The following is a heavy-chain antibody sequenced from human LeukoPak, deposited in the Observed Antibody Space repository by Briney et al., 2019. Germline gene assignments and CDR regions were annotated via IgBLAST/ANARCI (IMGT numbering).Heavy chain of an antibody. V-gene: IGHV1-46*01. J-gene: IGHJ6*03. D-gene: IGHD3-3*01. CDR2: INPSGGST. CDR3: AREGSGEYDFWSGYYRNYYYYMDV. Sequence: ASVKVSCKASGYTFTSYYMHWVRQAPGQGLEWMGIINPSGGSTSYAQKFQGRVTMTRDTSTSTVYMELSSLRSEDTAVYYCAREGSGEYDFWSGYYRNYYYYMDVWGKGTTVTVSS. CDR1: GYTFTSYY.